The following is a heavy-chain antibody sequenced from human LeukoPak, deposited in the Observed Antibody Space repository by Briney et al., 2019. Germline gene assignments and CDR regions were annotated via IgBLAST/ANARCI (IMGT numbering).Heavy chain of an antibody. D-gene: IGHD1-26*01. J-gene: IGHJ4*02. CDR2: IYWNDDK. CDR3: AHRSQVLVGATALYFFDY. CDR1: GFSLSTSAVG. Sequence: SGPTLVNPTQTLTLTCTFSGFSLSTSAVGVGWIRQPPGKALEWLALIYWNDDKRYSPSLKSRLTITKDTSKNQVVLTMTNMDPVDTATYYCAHRSQVLVGATALYFFDYWGQGALVTVSS. V-gene: IGHV2-5*01.